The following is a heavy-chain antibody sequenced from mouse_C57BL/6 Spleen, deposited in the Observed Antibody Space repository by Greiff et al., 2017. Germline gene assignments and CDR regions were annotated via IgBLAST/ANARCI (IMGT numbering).Heavy chain of an antibody. D-gene: IGHD2-2*01. CDR1: GFTFSDYG. Sequence: EVKLMESGGGLVKPGGSLKLSCAASGFTFSDYGMHWVRQAPEKGLEWVAYISSGSSTIYYADTVKGRFTISRDNAKNTLFLQMTSLRSEDTAMYYCARGWLPSFAYWGQGTLVTVSA. J-gene: IGHJ3*01. V-gene: IGHV5-17*01. CDR2: ISSGSSTI. CDR3: ARGWLPSFAY.